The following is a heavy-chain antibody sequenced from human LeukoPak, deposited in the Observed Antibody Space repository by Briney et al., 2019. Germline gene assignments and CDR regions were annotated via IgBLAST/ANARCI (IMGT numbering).Heavy chain of an antibody. D-gene: IGHD2-15*01. CDR3: ATDRGPYCSGGSCYDY. CDR1: GYTLTELS. V-gene: IGHV1-24*01. J-gene: IGHJ4*02. Sequence: GASVKVSCKVSGYTLTELSMHWVRQAPGKGLEWMGGFDPEDGETIYAQKFQGRVTMTEDTSTDTAYMELSSLRSEDTAVYYCATDRGPYCSGGSCYDYWGQGTLVTVSS. CDR2: FDPEDGET.